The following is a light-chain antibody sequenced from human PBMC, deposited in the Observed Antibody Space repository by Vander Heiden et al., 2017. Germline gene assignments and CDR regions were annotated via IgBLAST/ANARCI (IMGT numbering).Light chain of an antibody. J-gene: IGLJ2*01. CDR3: SSYAGSNNFGVV. CDR2: EVS. V-gene: IGLV2-8*01. CDR1: SSAVGGYNY. Sequence: QSALTQPPSASGSPGQSVTISCTGTSSAVGGYNYVSWYQQHPGKAPKLMIYEVSKRPSGVPDRLSGSKSGNTASLTVSGLQAEDEADYYCSSYAGSNNFGVVFGGGTKLTVL.